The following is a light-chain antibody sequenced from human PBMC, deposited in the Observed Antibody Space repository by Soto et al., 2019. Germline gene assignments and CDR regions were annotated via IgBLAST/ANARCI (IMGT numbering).Light chain of an antibody. CDR1: QSVSSSY. CDR2: GAS. CDR3: QQYGSSPPVT. Sequence: EIVLTQSPGTLSLSPGERATLSCRASQSVSSSYLAWYQQKPGQAPRLLIYGASSRATGIPDRFSSSGSGTAFTLTISRLEPEDFAVYYCQQYGSSPPVTFGPGTKVDIK. V-gene: IGKV3-20*01. J-gene: IGKJ3*01.